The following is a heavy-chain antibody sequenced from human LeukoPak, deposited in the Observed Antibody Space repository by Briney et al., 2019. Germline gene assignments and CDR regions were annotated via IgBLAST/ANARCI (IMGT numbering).Heavy chain of an antibody. J-gene: IGHJ3*02. V-gene: IGHV4-34*01. Sequence: SETLSLTCAVYGGSFSGYYWSWIRQPPGKGLEWIGEINHSGSTNYNPSLKSRVTMSVDTSKNQFSLKLSSVTAADTAVYYCARDGQQLVRGAFDIWGQGTMVTVS. CDR2: INHSGST. CDR3: ARDGQQLVRGAFDI. D-gene: IGHD6-13*01. CDR1: GGSFSGYY.